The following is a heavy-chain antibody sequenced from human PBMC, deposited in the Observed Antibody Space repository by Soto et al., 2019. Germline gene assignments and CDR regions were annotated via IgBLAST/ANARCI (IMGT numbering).Heavy chain of an antibody. CDR3: VKDRAFNVYGDY. CDR1: GFRFSSYG. D-gene: IGHD3-10*01. CDR2: ISYDGSNK. Sequence: QVQLVESGGGVVQLGRSLRLSCAASGFRFSSYGMHWVRQAPGKGLEWVAVISYDGSNKYYGGSVKGRFAISRDNSKNTLYLQMNSLRPEDTAVYYCVKDRAFNVYGDYWGQGTLVTVFS. V-gene: IGHV3-30*18. J-gene: IGHJ4*02.